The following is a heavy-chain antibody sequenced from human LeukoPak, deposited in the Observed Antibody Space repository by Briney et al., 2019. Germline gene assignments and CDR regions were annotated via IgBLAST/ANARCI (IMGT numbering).Heavy chain of an antibody. J-gene: IGHJ4*02. CDR3: ARHLLAYCGGDCYSPGGY. Sequence: GESLKISCKGSGYSFTSYWIGWVRQMPGKGLDWMGIIYPGDSDTRYSPSFQGQVTISADKSISTAYLQWSSLKASDTAMYYCARHLLAYCGGDCYSPGGYWGQGTLVTVSS. D-gene: IGHD2-21*02. CDR2: IYPGDSDT. CDR1: GYSFTSYW. V-gene: IGHV5-51*01.